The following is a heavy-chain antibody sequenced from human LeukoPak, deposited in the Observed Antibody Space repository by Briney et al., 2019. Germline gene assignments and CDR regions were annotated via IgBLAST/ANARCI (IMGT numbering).Heavy chain of an antibody. Sequence: SETLSLTCTVSGGSISSGNYYWSWIRQPAGKGLEWIGRIYATGSTNYNPSLKSRVTISIDTCKNQFSLKLSSVTAADTAVYYCARAVGSAESNWFDPWGQGTLATVSS. J-gene: IGHJ5*02. CDR1: GGSISSGNYY. CDR2: IYATGST. CDR3: ARAVGSAESNWFDP. V-gene: IGHV4-61*02. D-gene: IGHD1-26*01.